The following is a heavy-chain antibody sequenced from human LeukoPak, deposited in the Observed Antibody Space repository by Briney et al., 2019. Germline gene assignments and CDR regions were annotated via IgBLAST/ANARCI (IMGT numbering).Heavy chain of an antibody. CDR2: ISGSGSTI. J-gene: IGHJ6*02. CDR3: TTLHYYGIVG. V-gene: IGHV3-11*01. CDR1: GLTFSDYY. Sequence: GRSLRLSCAASGLTFSDYYMSWIRQAPGKGLEWVSYISGSGSTIYYADSVKGRFTNSRDNAKNSLYLQMDSLSAEDTAVDYWTTLHYYGIVGWGPGTTVTGS.